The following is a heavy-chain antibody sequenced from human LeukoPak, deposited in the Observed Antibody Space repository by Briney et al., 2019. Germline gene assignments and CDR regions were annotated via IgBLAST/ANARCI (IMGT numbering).Heavy chain of an antibody. CDR1: GFSFSSYS. Sequence: GGSLRLSCAASGFSFSSYSMSWVRQAPGKGLEWLAHISINSNTIYYADSVKGRFTISRDNGKNSLYLQMNSLRGDDTAVYFCAGYFARTAYYAEGFDIWGQGTMVTVSS. J-gene: IGHJ3*02. CDR3: AGYFARTAYYAEGFDI. V-gene: IGHV3-48*01. CDR2: ISINSNTI. D-gene: IGHD3/OR15-3a*01.